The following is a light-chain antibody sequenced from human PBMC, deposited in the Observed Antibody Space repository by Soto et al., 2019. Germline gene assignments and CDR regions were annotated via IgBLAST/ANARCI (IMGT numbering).Light chain of an antibody. CDR2: DAS. CDR1: QSVISSY. CDR3: QQYGSSPLT. J-gene: IGKJ3*01. Sequence: EIVLTQSPGTLSLSPGERATLSCRASQSVISSYLAWYQQKPGQPPRLLIYDASSRATGISDRYSGSGSGTDFTLTIIRLEPEDFAVYYCQQYGSSPLTFGPGTKVDIK. V-gene: IGKV3-20*01.